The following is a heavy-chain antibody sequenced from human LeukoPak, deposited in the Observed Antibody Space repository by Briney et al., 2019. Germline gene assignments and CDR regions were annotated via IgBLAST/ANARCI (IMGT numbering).Heavy chain of an antibody. CDR1: GGSISSGGYY. V-gene: IGHV4-31*03. J-gene: IGHJ6*02. CDR3: ASRRKYDYVWGSYRSNYYYYGMDV. Sequence: PSQTLSLTCTVSGGSISSGGYYWSWIRQHPGKGLEWIGYIYYSGSTYYNPSLKSRVTISVDTSKNQFSLKLSSVTAADTAVYYCASRRKYDYVWGSYRSNYYYYGMDVWGQGTTVTVSS. D-gene: IGHD3-16*02. CDR2: IYYSGST.